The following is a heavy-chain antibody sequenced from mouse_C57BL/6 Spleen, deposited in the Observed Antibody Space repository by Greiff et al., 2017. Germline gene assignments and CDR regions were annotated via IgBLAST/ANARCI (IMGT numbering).Heavy chain of an antibody. Sequence: VQLQQSGPELVKPGASVKISCKASGYPFTDYNMNWVKQSNGKSLEWIGVINPNYGTTSYNQKFKGKATLTVDQSSSTAYMQLNSLTSEDSAVYYCAREGVFITTPERYFDYWGQGTTLTVSS. J-gene: IGHJ2*01. D-gene: IGHD1-1*01. CDR2: INPNYGTT. V-gene: IGHV1-39*01. CDR1: GYPFTDYN. CDR3: AREGVFITTPERYFDY.